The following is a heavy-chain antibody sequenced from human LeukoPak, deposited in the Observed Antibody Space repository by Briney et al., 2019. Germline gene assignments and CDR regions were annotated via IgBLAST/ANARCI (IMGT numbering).Heavy chain of an antibody. CDR3: ARGRSGSLDY. D-gene: IGHD1-26*01. J-gene: IGHJ4*02. Sequence: ASVKVSCKASGYAFTGYYMHWVRQAPGQRLEWMGWINAGNGNTKYSQKFQGRVTITRDTSASTAYMELSSLRSEDTAVYYCARGRSGSLDYWGQGTLVTVSS. CDR2: INAGNGNT. CDR1: GYAFTGYY. V-gene: IGHV1-3*01.